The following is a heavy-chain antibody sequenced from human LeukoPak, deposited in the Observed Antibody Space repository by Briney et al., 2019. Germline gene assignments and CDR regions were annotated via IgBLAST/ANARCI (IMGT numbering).Heavy chain of an antibody. CDR2: ISGSGGST. J-gene: IGHJ4*02. V-gene: IGHV3-23*01. CDR1: GFTFSSYA. D-gene: IGHD3-22*01. CDR3: AKVYVSMIVMVTTYYFDY. Sequence: GGSLRLSCAASGFTFSSYAMSWVRQAPGKGLEWVSAISGSGGSTYYADSVKGRFTISRDNSKNTLYLQMNSLRAEDTAVYYCAKVYVSMIVMVTTYYFDYWGQGTLVTVSS.